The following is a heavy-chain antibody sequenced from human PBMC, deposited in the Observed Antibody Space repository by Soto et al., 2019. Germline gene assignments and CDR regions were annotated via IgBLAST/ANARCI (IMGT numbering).Heavy chain of an antibody. CDR3: ALLGEVDWLSFPYYYYMDV. Sequence: EVQLLESGGGLVQPGGSLRLSCAASGFTFSSYAMSWVRQAPGKGLEWVSAISGSGGSTYYADSVKGRFTISRDNSKNTLYLQMNSLRAEDTAVYYCALLGEVDWLSFPYYYYMDVWGKGTTVTVSS. CDR1: GFTFSSYA. CDR2: ISGSGGST. V-gene: IGHV3-23*01. J-gene: IGHJ6*03. D-gene: IGHD3-9*01.